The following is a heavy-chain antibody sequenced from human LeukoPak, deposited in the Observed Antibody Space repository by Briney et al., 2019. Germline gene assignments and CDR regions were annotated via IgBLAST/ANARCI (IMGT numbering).Heavy chain of an antibody. J-gene: IGHJ4*02. D-gene: IGHD4-23*01. Sequence: GGSLRLSCAASGFTFSSYWMHWVRQAPGKGLMWVSRINSDGSSTSYADSVKGRFTISRDNAKNTLYLQMNSLRAEDTAVYYCARDVYGGKPFDYWGQGTLVNVSS. CDR2: INSDGSST. CDR3: ARDVYGGKPFDY. V-gene: IGHV3-74*01. CDR1: GFTFSSYW.